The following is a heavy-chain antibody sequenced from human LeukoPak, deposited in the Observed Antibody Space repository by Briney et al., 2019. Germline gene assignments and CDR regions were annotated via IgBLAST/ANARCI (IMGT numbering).Heavy chain of an antibody. J-gene: IGHJ3*02. CDR1: GFTFSNAW. Sequence: GGSLRLSCAASGFTFSNAWMNWVRQAPGKGLEWVGRIKSKTDGGTTDYAAPVKGRFTISRDDSKNTLYLQMNSLRAEDTAVYYCARVSGYDAFDIWGQGTMVTVSS. D-gene: IGHD5-12*01. V-gene: IGHV3-15*07. CDR2: IKSKTDGGTT. CDR3: ARVSGYDAFDI.